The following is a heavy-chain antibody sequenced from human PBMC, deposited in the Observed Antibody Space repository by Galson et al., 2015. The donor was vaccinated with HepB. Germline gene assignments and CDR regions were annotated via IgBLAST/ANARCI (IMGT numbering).Heavy chain of an antibody. CDR1: GYSFTKYW. D-gene: IGHD2-2*01. J-gene: IGHJ6*02. V-gene: IGHV5-51*01. Sequence: QSGAEVKKPGESLKISCQGSGYSFTKYWIGWVRQMPGKGLEWMGIIYPSDSDSRYGPSFQGQVTISADQSINTAYLQWRSLKASDTAMYYCARLGHEGYHYYGMDVWGQGTTVTVSS. CDR2: IYPSDSDS. CDR3: ARLGHEGYHYYGMDV.